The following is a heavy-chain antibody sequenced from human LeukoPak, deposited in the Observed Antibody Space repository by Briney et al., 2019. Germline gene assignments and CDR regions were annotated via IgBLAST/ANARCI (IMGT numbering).Heavy chain of an antibody. CDR3: ARGDYSTAWKTDY. CDR1: GGSISSYY. V-gene: IGHV4-59*01. D-gene: IGHD6-19*01. CDR2: IHYSGST. Sequence: NPSESLSLTCTVSGGSISSYYWNWIRQPPGKGPDWIGYIHYSGSTDYNPSLKSRVTMSVDTSRNQFSLKLTSVTAADTAVYYCARGDYSTAWKTDYWGQGTLVTVSS. J-gene: IGHJ4*02.